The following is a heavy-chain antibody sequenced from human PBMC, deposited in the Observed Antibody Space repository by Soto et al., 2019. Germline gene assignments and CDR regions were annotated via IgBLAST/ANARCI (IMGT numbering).Heavy chain of an antibody. Sequence: SETLSLTCTVSGGSISSYYWSWIRQPPGKGLEWIGYIYYSGSTNYNPSLKSRVTISVDTSKNQFSLKLSSVTAADTAVYYCAREGYCSGGSCYQPGFDYWGQGTLVTVSS. J-gene: IGHJ4*02. D-gene: IGHD2-15*01. CDR2: IYYSGST. CDR3: AREGYCSGGSCYQPGFDY. V-gene: IGHV4-59*01. CDR1: GGSISSYY.